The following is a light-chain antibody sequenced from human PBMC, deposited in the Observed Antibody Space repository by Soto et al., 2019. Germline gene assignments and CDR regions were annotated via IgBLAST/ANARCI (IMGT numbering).Light chain of an antibody. Sequence: QSVLTQPASMSGSPGQSITMYCTGTSSDVGVYNYVSWYQQHPGKAPKLIVYEVSDRPSGVSSRFSGSKSGNTASLTISGLQVEDEADYYCSSYSSSSTLVIFGGGTKLTVL. CDR2: EVS. CDR1: SSDVGVYNY. V-gene: IGLV2-14*01. J-gene: IGLJ2*01. CDR3: SSYSSSSTLVI.